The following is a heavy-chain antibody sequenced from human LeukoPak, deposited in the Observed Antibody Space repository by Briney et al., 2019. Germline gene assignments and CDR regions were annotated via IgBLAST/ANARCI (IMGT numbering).Heavy chain of an antibody. V-gene: IGHV3-64*02. Sequence: GGSLRLSCAASGFAFSNYLMHWVRQAPGKGLEYVSAITGNGGRTYYADSVQGRFTISRDNAKSTLYLQMGSLRPEDTAVYYCARTVRWYSYGYYYFDYWGQGTLVTVSS. D-gene: IGHD5-18*01. CDR3: ARTVRWYSYGYYYFDY. CDR1: GFAFSNYL. J-gene: IGHJ4*02. CDR2: ITGNGGRT.